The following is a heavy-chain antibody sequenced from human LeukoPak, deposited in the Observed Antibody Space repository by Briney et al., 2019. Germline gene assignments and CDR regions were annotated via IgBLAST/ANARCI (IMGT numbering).Heavy chain of an antibody. CDR1: GGSFSGYY. Sequence: TSETLSLTCAVYGGSFSGYYWSWIRQPPGKGLEWIGEINHSGSTNYNPSLKSRVTISVDTSKNQFSLKLSSVTAADTAVYYCARAPIAAPHFDYWGQGTQVTVSS. CDR2: INHSGST. D-gene: IGHD6-6*01. V-gene: IGHV4-34*01. J-gene: IGHJ4*02. CDR3: ARAPIAAPHFDY.